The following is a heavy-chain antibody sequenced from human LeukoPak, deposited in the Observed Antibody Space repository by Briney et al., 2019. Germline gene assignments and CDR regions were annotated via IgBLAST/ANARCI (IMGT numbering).Heavy chain of an antibody. J-gene: IGHJ4*02. D-gene: IGHD6-13*01. CDR2: ISGSGGSI. CDR3: AKDPVYSTSQRYFDY. CDR1: GFTFSSYA. Sequence: GGSLRLSCAASGFTFSSYAMSWVRQAPGTGLEWVSAISGSGGSIYYADSVKGRFTISKDSSKNTVYLQMNNLRDEDTALYYCAKDPVYSTSQRYFDYWGQGTLVTVSS. V-gene: IGHV3-23*01.